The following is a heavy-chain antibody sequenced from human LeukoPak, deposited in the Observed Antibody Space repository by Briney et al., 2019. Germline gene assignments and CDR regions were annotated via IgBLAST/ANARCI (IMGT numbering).Heavy chain of an antibody. D-gene: IGHD4-17*01. CDR1: GGSISSGGYY. V-gene: IGHV4-31*03. J-gene: IGHJ3*02. CDR2: IYYSGST. Sequence: PSETLSLTCTVSGGSISSGGYYWGWIRQHPGKGLEWIGYIYYSGSTYYNPSLKSRVTISVDTSKNQLSLKLSSVTAADTAVYYCARDVGSTVTEGDAFDIWGQGTKVTVSS. CDR3: ARDVGSTVTEGDAFDI.